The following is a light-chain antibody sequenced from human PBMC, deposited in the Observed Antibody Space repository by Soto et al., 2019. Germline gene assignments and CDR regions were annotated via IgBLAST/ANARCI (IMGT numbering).Light chain of an antibody. J-gene: IGLJ1*01. Sequence: QSVLTQPASVSGSPGHSITISFSGTSSDIGSYDHVAWYQQFPGKSPKLIIYAVSDRPSGVSDRFSGSKSGISASLTISGLQTDDEADYYCISYTDRQSYIFGTAKKATV. CDR2: AVS. CDR1: SSDIGSYDH. CDR3: ISYTDRQSYI. V-gene: IGLV2-14*03.